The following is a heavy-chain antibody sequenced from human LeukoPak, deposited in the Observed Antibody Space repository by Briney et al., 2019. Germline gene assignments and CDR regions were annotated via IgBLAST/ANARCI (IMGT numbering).Heavy chain of an antibody. CDR1: SGSFSGYY. V-gene: IGHV4-34*01. J-gene: IGHJ4*02. CDR2: INHSGST. D-gene: IGHD2-2*01. CDR3: ARGSPYCSSTSCYLDY. Sequence: PSETLSLTCAVYSGSFSGYYWSWIRQPPGKGLEWIGEINHSGSTNYNPSLKSRVTISVDTSKNQFSLKLSSVTASDTAMYYCARGSPYCSSTSCYLDYWGQGTLVTVSS.